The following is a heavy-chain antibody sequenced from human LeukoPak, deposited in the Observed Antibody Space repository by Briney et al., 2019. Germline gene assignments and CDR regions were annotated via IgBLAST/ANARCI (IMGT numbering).Heavy chain of an antibody. Sequence: SETLSLTCSVSGVSISPYYWSWIRQPPGKGLEWIGEINHSGSTNYNPSLKSRVTISVDTSKNQFSLRLSSVTAADTAVYYCARVLEGSSGQHWYFDLWGRGTLVTVSS. CDR3: ARVLEGSSGQHWYFDL. CDR1: GVSISPYY. V-gene: IGHV4-34*01. CDR2: INHSGST. J-gene: IGHJ2*01. D-gene: IGHD6-19*01.